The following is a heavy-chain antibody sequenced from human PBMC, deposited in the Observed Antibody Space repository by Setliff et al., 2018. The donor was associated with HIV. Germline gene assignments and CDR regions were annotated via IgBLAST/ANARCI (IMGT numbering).Heavy chain of an antibody. J-gene: IGHJ4*02. D-gene: IGHD7-27*01. CDR3: VRDGFVGKGGFDY. V-gene: IGHV3-23*01. Sequence: GGSLRLSCAASGFNLNNYAMGWARQAPGKGLEWVSSIRDVHDTTYYPDLVKGRFTISKDNAKNSLYLQMNSLRAEDTAVYYCVRDGFVGKGGFDYWGQGTLVTVSS. CDR1: GFNLNNYA. CDR2: IRDVHDTT.